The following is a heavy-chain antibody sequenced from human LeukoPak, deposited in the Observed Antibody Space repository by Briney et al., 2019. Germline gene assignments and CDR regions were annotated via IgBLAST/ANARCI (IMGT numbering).Heavy chain of an antibody. CDR3: ATDRGWRTSGYYLYYFEY. CDR1: GFIFTGYF. D-gene: IGHD3-3*01. J-gene: IGHJ4*02. Sequence: GGSLRLSCAACGFIFTGYFMSWVRQAPGKGLEWVASIKHDGSEKYYVDSVRGRFTISRDNTKNLLYLQMSSLRAEDTAVYYCATDRGWRTSGYYLYYFEYWGQGTLATFSS. V-gene: IGHV3-7*01. CDR2: IKHDGSEK.